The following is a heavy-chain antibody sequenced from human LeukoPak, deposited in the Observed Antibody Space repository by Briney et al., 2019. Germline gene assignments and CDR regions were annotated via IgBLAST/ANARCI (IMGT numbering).Heavy chain of an antibody. D-gene: IGHD3-16*01. CDR1: GYTFTGYY. V-gene: IGHV1-2*04. CDR2: INPNSGGT. J-gene: IGHJ4*02. Sequence: EASVKVSCKASGYTFTGYYMHWVRQAPGQGLEWMGWINPNSGGTNYAQKFQGWVTMTRDTSISTAYMELSRLRSDDTAVYYCARTREGVWGSYSPWGQGTLVTVSS. CDR3: ARTREGVWGSYSP.